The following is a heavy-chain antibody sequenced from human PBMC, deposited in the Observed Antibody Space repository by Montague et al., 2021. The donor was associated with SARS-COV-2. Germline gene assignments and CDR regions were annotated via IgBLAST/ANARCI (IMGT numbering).Heavy chain of an antibody. D-gene: IGHD3-22*01. V-gene: IGHV3-48*03. CDR3: ARESRITMLVVVITSAFDF. CDR2: ISSSGGTT. Sequence: SLRLSCAASGFTFGSYEMNWVRQAPGKGLEWVSYISSSGGTTFYADSVMGRFTISRDNAKNSLYLQMNSLRAEDTAVYYCARESRITMLVVVITSAFDFWGQGTMVTVSS. J-gene: IGHJ3*01. CDR1: GFTFGSYE.